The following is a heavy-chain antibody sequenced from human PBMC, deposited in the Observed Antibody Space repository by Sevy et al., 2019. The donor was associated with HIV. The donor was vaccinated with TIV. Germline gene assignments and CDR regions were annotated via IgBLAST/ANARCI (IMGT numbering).Heavy chain of an antibody. J-gene: IGHJ4*02. V-gene: IGHV4-31*03. CDR1: GGSISSGGYY. D-gene: IGHD3-22*01. Sequence: SETLSLTCTVSGGSISSGGYYWSWIRQHPGKGLGWIGYIYYSGSTYYNPSLKSRVTISVDTSKNQFSLKLSSVTAADTAVYYCAREGYYDSSGYSYYFDYWGQGTLVTVSS. CDR2: IYYSGST. CDR3: AREGYYDSSGYSYYFDY.